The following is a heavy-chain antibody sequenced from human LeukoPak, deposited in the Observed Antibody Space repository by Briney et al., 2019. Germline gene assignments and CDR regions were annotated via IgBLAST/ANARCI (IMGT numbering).Heavy chain of an antibody. J-gene: IGHJ4*02. V-gene: IGHV5-51*01. CDR1: GYSFTSYW. Sequence: GESLKISCKGSGYSFTSYWIGWVRQMPGKGLEWMGIIYYGDSDTRYSPSFQGQVTISADKSISTAYLQWRSLKASDTAMYYCASTGDCSGGSCRSSWGYWGQGTLVTVS. CDR3: ASTGDCSGGSCRSSWGY. CDR2: IYYGDSDT. D-gene: IGHD2-15*01.